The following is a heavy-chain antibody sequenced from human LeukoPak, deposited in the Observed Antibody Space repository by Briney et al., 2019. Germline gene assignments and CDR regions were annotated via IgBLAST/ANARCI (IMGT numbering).Heavy chain of an antibody. Sequence: KSSQTLSLTCTVSGGSISSGDYYWTWIRQHPGKGLEWIGYIYHSGSTYCNPSLKSRATISLDTSKNQFSLKLSSVTPADTAVYYCARETGGGDSYGVWGQGTLVTVSS. CDR1: GGSISSGDYY. V-gene: IGHV4-31*03. CDR3: ARETGGGDSYGV. D-gene: IGHD5-18*01. CDR2: IYHSGST. J-gene: IGHJ4*02.